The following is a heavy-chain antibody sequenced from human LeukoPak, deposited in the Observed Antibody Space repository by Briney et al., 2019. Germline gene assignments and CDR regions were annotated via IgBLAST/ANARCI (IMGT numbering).Heavy chain of an antibody. V-gene: IGHV1-2*02. J-gene: IGHJ4*02. D-gene: IGHD6-13*01. Sequence: ASVKVSCKASGYTFSGYYMHWVRQAPGQGLEWMGWINPNSGGTDYAQKFQGRVTMTRDTSISTAYMELSRLRSEDTAVYYCARSYSSSWYFDYWGQGTLVTVSS. CDR2: INPNSGGT. CDR3: ARSYSSSWYFDY. CDR1: GYTFSGYY.